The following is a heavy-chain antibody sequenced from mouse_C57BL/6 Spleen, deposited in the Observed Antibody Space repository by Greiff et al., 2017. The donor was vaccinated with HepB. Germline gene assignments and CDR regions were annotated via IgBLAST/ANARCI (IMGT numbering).Heavy chain of an antibody. D-gene: IGHD4-1*02. CDR1: GYTFTSYW. Sequence: QVQLQQPGAELVKPGASVKLSCKASGYTFTSYWMHWVKQRPGRGLEWIGRIDPNSGGTKYNEKFKSEATLTVDKPSSTAYMPLSSLTSEDSAVYYCARQVGYYFDYWGQGTTLTVSS. CDR3: ARQVGYYFDY. J-gene: IGHJ2*01. CDR2: IDPNSGGT. V-gene: IGHV1-72*01.